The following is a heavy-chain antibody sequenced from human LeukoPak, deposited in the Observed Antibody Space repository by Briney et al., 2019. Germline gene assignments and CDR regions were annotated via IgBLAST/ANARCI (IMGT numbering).Heavy chain of an antibody. CDR1: GFTFSSYA. CDR2: ISYDGSNK. V-gene: IGHV3-30*01. D-gene: IGHD1-14*01. Sequence: GGSLRLSCAASGFTFSSYAMHWVRQAPGKGLEWVAVISYDGSNKYYADSVKGRFTISRDNSMNTLYLQMNSLRAEDTAVYYCARGGTRDYWGQGTLVTVSS. J-gene: IGHJ4*02. CDR3: ARGGTRDY.